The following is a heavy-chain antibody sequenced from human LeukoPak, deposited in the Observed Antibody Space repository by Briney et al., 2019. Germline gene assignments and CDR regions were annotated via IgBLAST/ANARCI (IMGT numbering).Heavy chain of an antibody. CDR3: ATGAAIRSYYYGMDV. V-gene: IGHV1-69*01. J-gene: IGHJ6*02. Sequence: SVKVSCKAAGGTFSSYAISWVRQAPGQGLEWMGGIIPIFGTANYAQKFQGRVTITADESTSTAYMELSSLRSEDTAVYYCATGAAIRSYYYGMDVWGQGTTVTVSS. CDR2: IIPIFGTA. CDR1: GGTFSSYA. D-gene: IGHD2-21*01.